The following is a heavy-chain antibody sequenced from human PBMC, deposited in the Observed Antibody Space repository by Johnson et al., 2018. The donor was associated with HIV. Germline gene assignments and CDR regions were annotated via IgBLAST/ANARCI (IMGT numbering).Heavy chain of an antibody. CDR1: GFTFDDYG. D-gene: IGHD3-22*01. CDR2: INWNGGST. V-gene: IGHV3-20*04. CDR3: AKDLHYYDSSGFNDAFDI. J-gene: IGHJ3*02. Sequence: VQLVESGGGVVRPGGSLRLSCAASGFTFDDYGMSWVRQAPGKGLEWVAGINWNGGSTGYADSVKGRFTISRDNAKNSLYLQMNSLRAEDTALYYCAKDLHYYDSSGFNDAFDIWGQGTMVAVSS.